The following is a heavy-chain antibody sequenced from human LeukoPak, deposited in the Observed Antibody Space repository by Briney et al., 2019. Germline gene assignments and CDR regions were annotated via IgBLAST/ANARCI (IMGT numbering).Heavy chain of an antibody. J-gene: IGHJ4*02. D-gene: IGHD3-22*01. CDR3: ARDPNYYDSSGPPDY. Sequence: ASVKVSCKASGYTFTCYYMHWVRHAPGQGLEWMGWINPNSGGTNYAQKFQGRVTMTRDTSISTAYMELSRLRSDDTAVYYCARDPNYYDSSGPPDYWGQGTLVTVSS. CDR1: GYTFTCYY. CDR2: INPNSGGT. V-gene: IGHV1-2*02.